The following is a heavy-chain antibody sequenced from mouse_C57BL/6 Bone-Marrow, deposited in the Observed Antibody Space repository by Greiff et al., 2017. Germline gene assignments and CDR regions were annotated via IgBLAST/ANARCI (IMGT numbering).Heavy chain of an antibody. Sequence: EVQLVESGPVLVKPGPSVKISCKASGFTFTDYYMHWVQQSHGKSLEWIGLVYPYNGGTSYNQKFKGKFTLAVDTSSSTAYLELHRLTSEDSAVYYIAKSPLGSTGFGYWGQGTTLTVSS. CDR2: VYPYNGGT. D-gene: IGHD1-1*01. CDR3: AKSPLGSTGFGY. J-gene: IGHJ2*01. CDR1: GFTFTDYY. V-gene: IGHV1-36*01.